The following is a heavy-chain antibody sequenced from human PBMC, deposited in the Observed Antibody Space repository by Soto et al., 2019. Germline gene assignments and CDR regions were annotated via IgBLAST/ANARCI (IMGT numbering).Heavy chain of an antibody. V-gene: IGHV3-74*01. D-gene: IGHD3-10*01. CDR1: GFTFSMYW. CDR3: ASDLSGRADV. CDR2: MNEDGGTT. J-gene: IGHJ6*02. Sequence: GGSLRLSCAASGFTFSMYWMHWVRQAPGKGLVWVSRMNEDGGTTDYADSVKGRFTISRDNAKNTLYLQMNSLRVEDTAVYYCASDLSGRADVWGQGTTVTVSS.